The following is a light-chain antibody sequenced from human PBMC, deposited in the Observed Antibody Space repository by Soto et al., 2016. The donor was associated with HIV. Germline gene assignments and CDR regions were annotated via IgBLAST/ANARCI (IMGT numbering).Light chain of an antibody. J-gene: IGKJ2*01. CDR1: QSISAY. Sequence: DIQMTQSPSSLSASAGDRVTITCRASQSISAYLNWYQYKPGEVPKLLIYSASTLQRGVPSRFSASGSGTDFTLVISSLQPEDFATYFCLQDYDRPYTFGQGTKLEIK. CDR2: SAS. V-gene: IGKV1-39*01. CDR3: LQDYDRPYT.